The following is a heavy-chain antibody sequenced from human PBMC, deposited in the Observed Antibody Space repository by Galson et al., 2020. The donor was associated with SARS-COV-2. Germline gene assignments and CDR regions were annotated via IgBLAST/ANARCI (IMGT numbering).Heavy chain of an antibody. CDR2: ISGSGGST. Sequence: GGSLRLSCAASGFTFSSYAMSWVRQAPGKGLEWVSAISGSGGSTYYADSVKGRFTISRDNSKNTLYLQMNSLRAEDTAVYYCAKSRWAVPYYYYGMDVWGQGTTVTVSS. D-gene: IGHD1-26*01. CDR1: GFTFSSYA. V-gene: IGHV3-23*01. J-gene: IGHJ6*02. CDR3: AKSRWAVPYYYYGMDV.